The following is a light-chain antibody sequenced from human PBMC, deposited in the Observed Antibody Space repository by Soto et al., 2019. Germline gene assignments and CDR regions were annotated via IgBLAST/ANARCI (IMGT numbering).Light chain of an antibody. V-gene: IGKV3-20*01. CDR3: QQYATSPIT. Sequence: EIVLTQSPGTLSLSPGEGATLSCRASQSFSRGFLAWYQQKPGQAPRLLLYGASSRATGIPDRFSGSGSGTDFTLSITRLEPEDFAVYFCQQYATSPITFGQGTRLEIK. CDR2: GAS. CDR1: QSFSRGF. J-gene: IGKJ5*01.